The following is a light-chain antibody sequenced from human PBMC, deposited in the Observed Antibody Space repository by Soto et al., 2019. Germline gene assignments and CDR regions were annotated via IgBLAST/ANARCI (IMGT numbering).Light chain of an antibody. CDR3: QTWGTGIVV. CDR2: LNSDGSH. CDR1: SGHSSYA. Sequence: LVLTQSPSASASLGASVKLTCTLSSGHSSYAIAWHQQQPDKGPRYLMKLNSDGSHSKGDGIPDRFSGSSSGAERYLTISSLQSEDEADYYCQTWGTGIVVFGGGTKLTVL. V-gene: IGLV4-69*01. J-gene: IGLJ2*01.